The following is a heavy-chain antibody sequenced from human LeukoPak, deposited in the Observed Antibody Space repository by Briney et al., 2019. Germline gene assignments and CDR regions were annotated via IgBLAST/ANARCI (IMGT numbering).Heavy chain of an antibody. CDR1: GFAFSTYW. Sequence: GGSLRLSCAASGFAFSTYWMHWVRQVPGKGLVWVSRIGTDGSSTSYTDSVRGSFTISRDNAKNTLYLQMNSLRAEDTAVYYCARVGGSPYFDYWGQGSLVTVSS. CDR2: IGTDGSST. J-gene: IGHJ4*02. CDR3: ARVGGSPYFDY. V-gene: IGHV3-74*01. D-gene: IGHD1-26*01.